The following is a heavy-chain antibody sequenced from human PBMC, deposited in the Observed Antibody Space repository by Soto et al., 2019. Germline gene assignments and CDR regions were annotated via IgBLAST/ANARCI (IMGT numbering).Heavy chain of an antibody. CDR3: AREKLPQYYYDSSGDAFDI. J-gene: IGHJ3*02. D-gene: IGHD3-22*01. Sequence: GGSLRLSCAASGFTFSSYGMHWVRQAPGKGLEWVAGIWYDGSNKYYADSVKGRFTISRDNSKNTLYLQMNSLRAEDTAVYYCAREKLPQYYYDSSGDAFDIWGQRTIVTVSS. V-gene: IGHV3-33*01. CDR1: GFTFSSYG. CDR2: IWYDGSNK.